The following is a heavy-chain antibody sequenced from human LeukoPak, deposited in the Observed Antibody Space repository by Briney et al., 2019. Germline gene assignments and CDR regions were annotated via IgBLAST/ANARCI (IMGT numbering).Heavy chain of an antibody. CDR3: AREVYASGWSSFDY. D-gene: IGHD6-19*01. Sequence: PGGSLRLSCAASGFTFSSYWMHWVRQAPGKGLVWVSRINSDGSSTIHADSVKGRFTISRDHAKNTLYPQMNSLRAEDTAVYYCAREVYASGWSSFDYWGQGSLVTVSS. V-gene: IGHV3-74*01. CDR1: GFTFSSYW. CDR2: INSDGSST. J-gene: IGHJ4*02.